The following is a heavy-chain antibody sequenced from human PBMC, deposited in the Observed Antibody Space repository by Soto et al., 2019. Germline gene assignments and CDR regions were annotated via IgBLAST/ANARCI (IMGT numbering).Heavy chain of an antibody. CDR2: IPYDGSNK. V-gene: IGHV3-30-3*01. CDR3: AREAEGLDY. Sequence: PGXSLRLSCAASGFTFSSYAMHWVRQAPVKGLEWVAVIPYDGSNKYYADSVKGRFTISRDNSKNTLYMQMNSLIGEDTAVYYCAREAEGLDYWGQGTLVTVSS. J-gene: IGHJ4*02. CDR1: GFTFSSYA.